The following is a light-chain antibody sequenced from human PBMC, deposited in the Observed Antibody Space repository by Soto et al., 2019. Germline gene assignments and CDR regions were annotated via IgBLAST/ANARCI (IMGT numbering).Light chain of an antibody. CDR2: DAS. J-gene: IGKJ5*01. CDR3: QQRSNLPPT. V-gene: IGKV3-11*01. CDR1: QSFSSY. Sequence: NVFTHSPATLSLSPRQRDTHSCRASQSFSSYLALYQQKPGQAPRLLIYDASNRATGIPARFSGSGSGTDFTLTISSLEAEDFAVYCYQQRSNLPPTFGQGTRLEIK.